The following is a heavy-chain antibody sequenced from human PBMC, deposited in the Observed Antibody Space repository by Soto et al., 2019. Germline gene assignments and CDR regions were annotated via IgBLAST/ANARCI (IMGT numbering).Heavy chain of an antibody. D-gene: IGHD2-2*01. CDR1: GYSFSSYW. Sequence: PGESLKISCKGSGYSFSSYWIGWVRQMPGKGLEWMGIIYPGDSDTRYSPSFQGQVTISADKSISTAYLQWSSLKASDTAMYYCARGYCSSNSCFVGRANYGMDVWGQGTTVTVSS. CDR3: ARGYCSSNSCFVGRANYGMDV. V-gene: IGHV5-51*01. CDR2: IYPGDSDT. J-gene: IGHJ6*02.